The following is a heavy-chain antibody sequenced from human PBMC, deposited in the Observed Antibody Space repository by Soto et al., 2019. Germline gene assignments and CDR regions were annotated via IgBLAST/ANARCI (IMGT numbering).Heavy chain of an antibody. CDR2: LNDSGNS. CDR1: GGSFSGYQ. V-gene: IGHV4-34*01. D-gene: IGHD3-10*01. J-gene: IGHJ6*03. Sequence: QVQLQQWGAGLLKPSETLSLTCAVYGGSFSGYQWTWIRQTPGKGLEWIGELNDSGNSNYNPSLKSRVTILVDTAKKQISLKLGSVTAADTAVYYCARGLILWFGELSRRGGYYYYMDVWGKGTAVTVSS. CDR3: ARGLILWFGELSRRGGYYYYMDV.